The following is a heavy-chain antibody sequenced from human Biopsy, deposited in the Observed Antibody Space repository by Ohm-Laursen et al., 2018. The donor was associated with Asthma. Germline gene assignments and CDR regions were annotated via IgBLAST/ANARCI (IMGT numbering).Heavy chain of an antibody. CDR3: AAGRTSLQGESLI. CDR2: IGFASGAT. D-gene: IGHD2/OR15-2a*01. J-gene: IGHJ4*01. CDR1: GVALSGYT. Sequence: SVKVSCKASGVALSGYTFEWVRQARGLGLEWIGWIGFASGATNYAQNFQDRLTVTRDMSAGSVSMELRGLSSTDTAVYYCAAGRTSLQGESLIWGQGTLVSVSS. V-gene: IGHV1-58*01.